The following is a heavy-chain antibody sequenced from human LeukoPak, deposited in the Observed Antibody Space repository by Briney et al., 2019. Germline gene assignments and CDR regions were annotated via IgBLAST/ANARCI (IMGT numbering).Heavy chain of an antibody. J-gene: IGHJ4*02. Sequence: PGGSLRLSCAASGFTFIYYTMTWVRQAPGKGLEWVSCISSSRYIYYADSVKGRFTISRDNSKNSLYLQMNSLRAEDTAVYYCARGPYNYYDTSDHGSLDFWGQGTPVTVSS. CDR2: ISSSRYI. D-gene: IGHD3-22*01. CDR3: ARGPYNYYDTSDHGSLDF. V-gene: IGHV3-21*01. CDR1: GFTFIYYT.